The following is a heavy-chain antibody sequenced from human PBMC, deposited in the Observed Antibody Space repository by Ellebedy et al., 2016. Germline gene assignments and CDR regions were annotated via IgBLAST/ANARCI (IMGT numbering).Heavy chain of an antibody. CDR1: DDSIPDNY. D-gene: IGHD4/OR15-4a*01. CDR3: ARTARVPDM. CDR2: IYYTGIT. V-gene: IGHV4-59*01. J-gene: IGHJ3*02. Sequence: SETLSLTCIVSDDSIPDNYWSWIRQPPGKEPDYIGYIYYTGITNYNPSLMGRATISIDTSTKQLSLKLTSVTAADTAVYFCARTARVPDMWGKGHWSPCLQ.